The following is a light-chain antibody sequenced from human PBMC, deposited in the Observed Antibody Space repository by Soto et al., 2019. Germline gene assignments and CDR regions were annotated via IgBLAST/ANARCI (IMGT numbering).Light chain of an antibody. CDR3: SSYTSSSTYV. CDR2: DVS. V-gene: IGLV2-14*01. Sequence: QSALTQPASVSGSPGQSITISCTGTSSDVGGYNYVSWYQQHPGKAPKLMIYDVSNRPSGVSSRFSGSKSGNTASLTISGLQAEDEADYYCSSYTSSSTYVFGIGTKLIVL. J-gene: IGLJ1*01. CDR1: SSDVGGYNY.